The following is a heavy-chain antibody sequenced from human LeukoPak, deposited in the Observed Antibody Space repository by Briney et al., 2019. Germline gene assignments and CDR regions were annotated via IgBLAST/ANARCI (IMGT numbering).Heavy chain of an antibody. D-gene: IGHD6-19*01. J-gene: IGHJ5*02. Sequence: MASETLSLTCTVSGGSISSYYWSWIRQPPGKGLEWIGYIYYSGSTNYNPSLKSRVTISVDMPKNQFSLKLSSVTAADAAVYYCARELYSSATNWFDPWGQGTLVTVSS. V-gene: IGHV4-59*01. CDR1: GGSISSYY. CDR2: IYYSGST. CDR3: ARELYSSATNWFDP.